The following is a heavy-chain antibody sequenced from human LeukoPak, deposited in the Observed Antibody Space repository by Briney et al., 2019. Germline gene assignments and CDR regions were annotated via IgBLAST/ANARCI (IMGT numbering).Heavy chain of an antibody. D-gene: IGHD2-15*01. CDR2: ISSSSSYT. Sequence: GGSLRLSCAASGFTFSDYYMSWIRQAPGKGLEWVSYISSSSSYTNYADSVKGRFTISRDNAKNSLYLQMNSLRAEDTAVYYCARDRCSGGSCYSGFDYWGQGTLVTVSS. CDR1: GFTFSDYY. CDR3: ARDRCSGGSCYSGFDY. V-gene: IGHV3-11*06. J-gene: IGHJ4*02.